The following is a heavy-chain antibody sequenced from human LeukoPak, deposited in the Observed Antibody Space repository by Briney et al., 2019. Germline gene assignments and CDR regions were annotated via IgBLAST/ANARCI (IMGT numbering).Heavy chain of an antibody. CDR3: ARTRMYRGKSQQLVDFDY. Sequence: ASVKVSCKASGGTFSSYAISWVRQAPGLGLEWMGGIIPIFGTANYAQKFQGRVTITADESTSTAYMDLSSLRPEDTAVYYCARTRMYRGKSQQLVDFDYWGQGTLVTVSS. CDR1: GGTFSSYA. J-gene: IGHJ4*02. CDR2: IIPIFGTA. V-gene: IGHV1-69*13. D-gene: IGHD6-13*01.